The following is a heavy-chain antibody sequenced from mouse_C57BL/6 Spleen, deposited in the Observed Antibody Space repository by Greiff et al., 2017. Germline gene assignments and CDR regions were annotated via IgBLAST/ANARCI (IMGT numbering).Heavy chain of an antibody. Sequence: EVKLQESGGGLVQPGGSMKLSCVASGFTFSNYWMNWVRQSPEKGLEWVAQIRLKSDNYATHYAESVKGRFTISRDDSKSSVYLQMNNLRAEETGIYYCTDYDETCYAMDYWGQGTSVTVSS. D-gene: IGHD2-4*01. CDR2: IRLKSDNYAT. V-gene: IGHV6-3*01. CDR3: TDYDETCYAMDY. J-gene: IGHJ4*01. CDR1: GFTFSNYW.